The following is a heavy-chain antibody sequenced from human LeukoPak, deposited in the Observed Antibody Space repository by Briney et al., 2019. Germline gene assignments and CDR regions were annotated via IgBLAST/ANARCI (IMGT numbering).Heavy chain of an antibody. D-gene: IGHD4-17*01. Sequence: GGSLRLSFTASGFTFSTYAMSWVGQPPGRGLEWVSAVTCDGDQTFYGDSVKGGCSVSRDNTKNILYLHMNSLTVEDTAVYFCAKVVPVEHYGAFECDYWGQGTQVLVSS. CDR3: AKVVPVEHYGAFECDY. V-gene: IGHV3-23*01. CDR2: VTCDGDQT. J-gene: IGHJ4*02. CDR1: GFTFSTYA.